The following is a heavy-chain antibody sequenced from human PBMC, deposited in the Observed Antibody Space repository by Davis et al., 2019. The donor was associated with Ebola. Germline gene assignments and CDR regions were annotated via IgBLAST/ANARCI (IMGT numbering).Heavy chain of an antibody. J-gene: IGHJ4*02. V-gene: IGHV3-33*01. CDR2: IWYDGSNK. D-gene: IGHD4-17*01. CDR3: ARVSSHGDPDY. Sequence: GESLKISCAASGFTFSSYGMHWVRQAPGKGLEWVAVIWYDGSNKFYADSVKGRFTISRDNSKNMLYLQMNSLRAEDTAVYYCARVSSHGDPDYWGQGTLVTVSS. CDR1: GFTFSSYG.